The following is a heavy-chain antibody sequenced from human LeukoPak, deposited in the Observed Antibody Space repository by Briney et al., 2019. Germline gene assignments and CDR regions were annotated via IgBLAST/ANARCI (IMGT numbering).Heavy chain of an antibody. CDR3: AKDQYGDYSFES. CDR1: GFTFSRFA. Sequence: GGCLRLSCAASGFTFSRFAMSWVRQASGKGLEWVSAISGSGSDTYYADSVEGRFTVSRDNSKNTLYLQMNSLRAEDTALYYCAKDQYGDYSFESWGQGTLVTVSS. J-gene: IGHJ4*02. D-gene: IGHD4-17*01. CDR2: ISGSGSDT. V-gene: IGHV3-23*01.